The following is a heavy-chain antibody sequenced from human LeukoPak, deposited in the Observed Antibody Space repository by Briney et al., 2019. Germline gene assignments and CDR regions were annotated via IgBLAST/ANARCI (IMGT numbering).Heavy chain of an antibody. CDR1: GYNFNNFY. Sequence: ASVRVSCMASGYNFNNFYMHWVRQAPGDGLEWVGWIKVGSGDTRYAQKLKGRVTMSWDTSITTAYLELSRLTSDDTAMYYCTRDDEVDLSVLWDYWGQGAQVTVTS. V-gene: IGHV1-2*02. J-gene: IGHJ4*02. D-gene: IGHD3-10*02. CDR3: TRDDEVDLSVLWDY. CDR2: IKVGSGDT.